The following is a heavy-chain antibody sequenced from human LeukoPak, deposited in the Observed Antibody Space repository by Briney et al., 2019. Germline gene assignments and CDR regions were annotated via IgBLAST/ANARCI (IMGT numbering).Heavy chain of an antibody. Sequence: SETLSLTCAVYGGSFSGYYWSWIRQPPGKGLEWIGEINHSGSTNYNPSLKSRVTISVDTSKNQFSQKLSSVTAADTGVYYCARVWGSGSDLDYWGEGTRVTVSS. CDR1: GGSFSGYY. D-gene: IGHD3-10*01. CDR2: INHSGST. J-gene: IGHJ4*02. V-gene: IGHV4-34*01. CDR3: ARVWGSGSDLDY.